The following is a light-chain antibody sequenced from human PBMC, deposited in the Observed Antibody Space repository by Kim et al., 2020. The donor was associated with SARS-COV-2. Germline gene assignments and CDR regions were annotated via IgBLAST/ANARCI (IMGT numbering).Light chain of an antibody. J-gene: IGLJ1*01. V-gene: IGLV2-14*01. CDR3: SSYIRGSTNDV. CDR2: VVD. CDR1: RSEVGGYRW. Sequence: MTISSTGNRSEVGGYRWLSCYQQQPGRAPKLVIFVVDNRPSGVSIRFSGSESGNTASLTIAALQADDEADYYYSSYIRGSTNDVFGTGTKVTVL.